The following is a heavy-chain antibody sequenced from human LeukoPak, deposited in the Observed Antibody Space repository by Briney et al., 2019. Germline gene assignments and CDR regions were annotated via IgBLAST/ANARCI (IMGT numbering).Heavy chain of an antibody. CDR3: LRGDRRDY. CDR1: GFTFSSYW. Sequence: GGSLRLSCAASGFTFSSYWMHWVRQAPGKGLVWVSHINSDGSSTNYADSVKGRFIISRDNAKDSLYLQMNSLRVEDTAVYYCLRGDRRDYWGQGTLVTVSS. J-gene: IGHJ4*02. V-gene: IGHV3-74*01. CDR2: INSDGSST.